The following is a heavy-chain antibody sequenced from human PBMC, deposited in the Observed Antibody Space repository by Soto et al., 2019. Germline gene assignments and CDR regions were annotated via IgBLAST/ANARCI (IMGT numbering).Heavy chain of an antibody. CDR2: IYHSGST. V-gene: IGHV4-30-2*01. J-gene: IGHJ4*02. CDR1: GGSISSGGYS. Sequence: PSETLSLTCAVSGGSISSGGYSWSWIRQPPGKGLEWIGYIYHSGSTYYNPSLKSRVTISVDRSKNQFSLKLSSVTAADTAVYYCARWDGSGTYTSGYFDYWGQGTLVTVSS. D-gene: IGHD3-10*01. CDR3: ARWDGSGTYTSGYFDY.